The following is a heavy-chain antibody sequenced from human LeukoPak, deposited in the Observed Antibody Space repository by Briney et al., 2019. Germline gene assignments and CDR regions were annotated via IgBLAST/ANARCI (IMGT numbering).Heavy chain of an antibody. Sequence: SETLSLTCTVSSGSISTYYWNWIRQPPGKGLEWIGSVYYSGCTNYNPSLKSRVTISVDASKNRFSLKLSSVTAADTAVFYCARGGSRSYTSSTLDYWGQGTLVTVSS. D-gene: IGHD6-6*01. CDR3: ARGGSRSYTSSTLDY. J-gene: IGHJ4*02. CDR2: VYYSGCT. CDR1: SGSISTYY. V-gene: IGHV4-59*01.